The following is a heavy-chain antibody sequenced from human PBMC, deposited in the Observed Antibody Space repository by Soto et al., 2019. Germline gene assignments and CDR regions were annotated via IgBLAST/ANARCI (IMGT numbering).Heavy chain of an antibody. CDR3: ARARTIFGVVIGGYFDY. V-gene: IGHV4-59*01. CDR1: GGSISSYY. Sequence: SETLSLTCTVSGGSISSYYWSWIRQPPGKGLEWIGYIYYSGSTNYNPSLKSRVTISVDTSKNQFSLKLSSVTAADTAVYYCARARTIFGVVIGGYFDYWGQGTLVTVSS. J-gene: IGHJ4*02. CDR2: IYYSGST. D-gene: IGHD3-3*01.